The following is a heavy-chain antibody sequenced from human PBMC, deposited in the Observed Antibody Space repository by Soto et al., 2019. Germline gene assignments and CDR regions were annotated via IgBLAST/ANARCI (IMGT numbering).Heavy chain of an antibody. V-gene: IGHV3-53*02. CDR2: INSDGTP. D-gene: IGHD3-10*01. CDR3: AREKSTMIRGVRYGMDV. Sequence: EVQLVETGGGLIQPGGSLRLTCEASGFTVSPNYMSWVRQAPGKGLEWVSFINSDGTPYYADSAKGRFTVSRDTSKNTLYLQLSSLRAEDTAVYFCAREKSTMIRGVRYGMDVWGQGTTVTVSS. CDR1: GFTVSPNY. J-gene: IGHJ6*02.